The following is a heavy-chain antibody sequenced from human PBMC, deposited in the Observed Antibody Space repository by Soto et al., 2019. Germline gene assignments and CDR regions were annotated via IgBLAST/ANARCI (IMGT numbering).Heavy chain of an antibody. CDR1: GYPFTKYD. Sequence: QVQLVQSGAEVKKPGASVKVSCKASGYPFTKYDINWVRQATGQGLEWMGWINPNSGNTGYSQKFQGRVTMTRNTSISTAYMELSSLRFDDTAVYYCVRGTRDCTTISCYTPQGSFYYGMDVWGQGTTVTVSS. CDR2: INPNSGNT. V-gene: IGHV1-8*01. CDR3: VRGTRDCTTISCYTPQGSFYYGMDV. J-gene: IGHJ6*02. D-gene: IGHD2-2*02.